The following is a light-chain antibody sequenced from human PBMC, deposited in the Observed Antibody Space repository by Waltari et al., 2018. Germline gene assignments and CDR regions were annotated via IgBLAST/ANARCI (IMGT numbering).Light chain of an antibody. CDR1: SNDVGAYNY. CDR3: SSFAGNNNVV. J-gene: IGLJ2*01. Sequence: QSALTQPPSASGSPGQSVTISCTGTSNDVGAYNYVSWYQQHPGKAPKLMIYEVSMRPSGFPDRFSGSKSDNTASRTVSGLQAEDEADYYCSSFAGNNNVVFGGGTKLTVL. CDR2: EVS. V-gene: IGLV2-8*01.